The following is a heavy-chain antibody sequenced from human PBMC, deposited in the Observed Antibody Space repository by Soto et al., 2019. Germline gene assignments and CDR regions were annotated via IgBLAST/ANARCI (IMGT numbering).Heavy chain of an antibody. CDR3: ARGGAESWFDP. CDR1: GGSISSGGYS. Sequence: LSLTCAVSGGSISSGGYSWSWIRQPPGKGLEWIGYIYHSGSTYYNPSLKSRVTISVDRSKNQFSLKLSSVTAADTAVYYCARGGAESWFDPWGQGTLVTVSS. V-gene: IGHV4-30-2*01. CDR2: IYHSGST. D-gene: IGHD1-26*01. J-gene: IGHJ5*02.